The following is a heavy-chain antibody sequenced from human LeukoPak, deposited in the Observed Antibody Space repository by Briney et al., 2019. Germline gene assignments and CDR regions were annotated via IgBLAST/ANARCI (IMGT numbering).Heavy chain of an antibody. V-gene: IGHV1-8*03. D-gene: IGHD3-3*01. J-gene: IGHJ5*02. CDR3: ARGLRFTLFGVVINWFDP. Sequence: ASVKVSCKASGYTFTSYDINWVRQATGQGLEWMGWMNPNSGNTGYAQKFQGRVTITRNTSISTAYMELSSLRSEDTAVYYCARGLRFTLFGVVINWFDPWGQGTLVTVSS. CDR2: MNPNSGNT. CDR1: GYTFTSYD.